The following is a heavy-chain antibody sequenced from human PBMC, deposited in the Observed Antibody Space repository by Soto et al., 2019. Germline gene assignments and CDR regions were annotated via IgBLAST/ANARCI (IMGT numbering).Heavy chain of an antibody. CDR1: GYTFTGNY. D-gene: IGHD3-3*01. Sequence: ASVKVSCKASGYTFTGNYMHWVRQAPGQGLEWMGWINPRNGTTKYAQNFQGRVTLTWDTSITTAYMDLSRLRSDDTAVFYCARDGDLYDFWSGYLSYFDYWGQGTLVTVSS. CDR3: ARDGDLYDFWSGYLSYFDY. J-gene: IGHJ4*02. CDR2: INPRNGTT. V-gene: IGHV1-2*02.